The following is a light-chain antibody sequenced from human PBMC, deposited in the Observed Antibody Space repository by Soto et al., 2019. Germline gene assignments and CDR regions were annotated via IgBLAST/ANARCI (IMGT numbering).Light chain of an antibody. V-gene: IGKV1-12*01. CDR1: QGVSSW. CDR3: QQVNSFPYT. CDR2: AAS. J-gene: IGKJ2*01. Sequence: DIQMTQSPSSVSASVGDRVTITCRASQGVSSWLAWYQRKPGKAPKLLIYAASSLQSGVPSRFSGGGSGTDFTLTISSLRPEDFAIYYCQQVNSFPYTFGQGTKLEIK.